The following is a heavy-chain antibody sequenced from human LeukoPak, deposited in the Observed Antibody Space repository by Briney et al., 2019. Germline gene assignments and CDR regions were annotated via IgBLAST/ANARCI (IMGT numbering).Heavy chain of an antibody. CDR3: ARGKSYYYDSSGYYWDY. D-gene: IGHD3-22*01. CDR2: INHSGST. J-gene: IGHJ4*02. V-gene: IGHV4-34*01. Sequence: SETLSPTCAVYGGSFSGYYWSWIRQPPGRGLEWIGEINHSGSTNYNPSLKSRVTISVDTSKNQFSLKLSSVTAADTAVYYCARGKSYYYDSSGYYWDYWGQGTLVTVSS. CDR1: GGSFSGYY.